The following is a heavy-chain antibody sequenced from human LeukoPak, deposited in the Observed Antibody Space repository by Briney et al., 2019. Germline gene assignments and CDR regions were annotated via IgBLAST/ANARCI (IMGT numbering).Heavy chain of an antibody. CDR1: GFTFSSYW. J-gene: IGHJ4*02. CDR3: ATDRGWRTSGYYLYYFEY. D-gene: IGHD3-3*01. CDR2: IKQDGSEK. V-gene: IGHV3-7*01. Sequence: PGGSLRLSCAASGFTFSSYWMSWVRQAPGKGLEWVANIKQDGSEKYYVDSVKGRFTISRDNAKNSLYLQMSSLRAEDTAVYYCATDRGWRTSGYYLYYFEYWGQGTLVTYSS.